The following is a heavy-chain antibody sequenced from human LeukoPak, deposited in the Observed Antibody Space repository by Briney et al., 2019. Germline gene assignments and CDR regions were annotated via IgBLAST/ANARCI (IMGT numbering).Heavy chain of an antibody. D-gene: IGHD2-15*01. J-gene: IGHJ6*03. CDR3: AREHCSGGSCYSIYYYYYMDV. V-gene: IGHV4-39*07. Sequence: SETLSLTCTVSGASISSNSYYWGWIRQPPGRGLEWIGSIYYSGSTYYNPSLKSRVTISVDTSKNQFSLKLSSVTAADTAVYYCAREHCSGGSCYSIYYYYYMDVWGKGTTVTVSS. CDR2: IYYSGST. CDR1: GASISSNSYY.